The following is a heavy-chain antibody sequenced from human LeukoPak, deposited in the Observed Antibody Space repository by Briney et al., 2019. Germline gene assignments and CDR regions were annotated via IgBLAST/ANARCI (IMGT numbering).Heavy chain of an antibody. Sequence: GGSPRLSCAASGFTFSSYSMNWVRQAPGKGLEWVSSISSSSSYIYYADSVKGRFTISRDNAKNSLYLQMNSLRAEDTAVYYCARDRGYDYVWGSYRSLDYWGQGTLVTVS. CDR2: ISSSSSYI. J-gene: IGHJ4*02. D-gene: IGHD3-16*02. CDR1: GFTFSSYS. V-gene: IGHV3-21*01. CDR3: ARDRGYDYVWGSYRSLDY.